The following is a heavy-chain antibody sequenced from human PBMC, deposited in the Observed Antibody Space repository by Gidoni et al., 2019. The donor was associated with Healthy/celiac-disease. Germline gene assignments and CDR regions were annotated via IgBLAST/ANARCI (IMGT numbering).Heavy chain of an antibody. CDR2: ISAYNGNT. Sequence: QVQLVQSGAEVKKPGASVKVSCKASGYTFTSYGSSWVRQAPGQGLEWMGWISAYNGNTNYAQKLQGRVTMSTDTSTSTAYMELRSLRSDDTAVYYCARVSAIFPGPLDWFDPWGQGTLVTVSS. CDR3: ARVSAIFPGPLDWFDP. CDR1: GYTFTSYG. D-gene: IGHD3-3*01. J-gene: IGHJ5*02. V-gene: IGHV1-18*04.